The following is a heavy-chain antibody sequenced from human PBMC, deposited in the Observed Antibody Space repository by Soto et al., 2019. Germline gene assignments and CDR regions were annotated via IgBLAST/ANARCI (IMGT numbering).Heavy chain of an antibody. CDR3: ARGPLRNWFDP. V-gene: IGHV1-3*01. Sequence: VASVKVSCKASGYIFTTYAMHWVRQAPGQRLEWMGWINAGNGNTKYSQKFQGRVTITKNTSASTAYVELSSLRSEDTAVYYCARGPLRNWFDPWGQGTLVTVSS. CDR2: INAGNGNT. D-gene: IGHD5-12*01. CDR1: GYIFTTYA. J-gene: IGHJ5*02.